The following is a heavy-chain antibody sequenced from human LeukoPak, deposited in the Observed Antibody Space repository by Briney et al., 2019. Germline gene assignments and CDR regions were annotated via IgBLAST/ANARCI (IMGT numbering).Heavy chain of an antibody. Sequence: SETLSLTCTVSGGSINSYYWTWIRQPAGKGLEWIGRIYPTGSTNYNPSLKSRVTMSVDTSKNQFSLKLSSVTAADTAMYYCARAGEYSSGWYLFDYWGQGTLVTVSA. J-gene: IGHJ4*02. CDR3: ARAGEYSSGWYLFDY. CDR1: GGSINSYY. D-gene: IGHD6-19*01. V-gene: IGHV4-4*07. CDR2: IYPTGST.